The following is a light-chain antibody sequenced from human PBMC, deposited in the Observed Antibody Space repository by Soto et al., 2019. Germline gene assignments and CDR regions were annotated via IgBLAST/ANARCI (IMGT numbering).Light chain of an antibody. J-gene: IGKJ4*01. CDR3: QKCKIAPFT. Sequence: EIVLTQSPGTLSLSPGDRATLSCRASQSVSSSYLAWYQQKPGQAPRLLVYDTSYRATGVPDRFSGSGSGTDFTLTISSLQPEDVATYYCQKCKIAPFTFGGGTKVDIK. CDR1: QSVSSSY. V-gene: IGKV3D-20*02. CDR2: DTS.